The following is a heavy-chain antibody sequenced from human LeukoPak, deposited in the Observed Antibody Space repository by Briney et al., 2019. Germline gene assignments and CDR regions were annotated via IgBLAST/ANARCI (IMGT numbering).Heavy chain of an antibody. Sequence: PGGSLRLSCAASGFTFNKCAMSWVRQAPGKGLEWVSAISGSGDSTYYADSVKGRFTISRDQSKNTLYLQINSLRAEDTAVYYCAKDPTYYYYYMDVWGKGTTVTVSS. CDR3: AKDPTYYYYYMDV. CDR1: GFTFNKCA. CDR2: ISGSGDST. J-gene: IGHJ6*03. V-gene: IGHV3-23*01.